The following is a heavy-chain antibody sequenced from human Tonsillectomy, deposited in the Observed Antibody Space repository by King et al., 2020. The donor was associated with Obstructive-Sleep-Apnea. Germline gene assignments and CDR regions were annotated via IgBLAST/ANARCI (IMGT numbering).Heavy chain of an antibody. CDR2: IYYSGST. J-gene: IGHJ4*02. V-gene: IGHV4-59*08. Sequence: QLQESGPGLVKPSETLSLTCTVSGGSISSYYWTWIRQPPGKGLEWIGYIYYSGSTNYNPSLKSRVTIPIDTSKNQFSLKLSSLTAADTAVYYCVRQGERDLVIAVSGWIDYWGQGTLVTVSS. CDR3: VRQGERDLVIAVSGWIDY. D-gene: IGHD6-19*01. CDR1: GGSISSYY.